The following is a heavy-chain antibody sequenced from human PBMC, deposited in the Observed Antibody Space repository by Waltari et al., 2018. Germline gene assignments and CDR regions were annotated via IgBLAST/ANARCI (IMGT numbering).Heavy chain of an antibody. CDR3: AREGDIVGWFDP. V-gene: IGHV1-69*12. CDR2: IIPILGTA. D-gene: IGHD2-15*01. Sequence: QVQLVQSGAEVKKPGSSVKVSCKASGGTFSSYAISWVRQAPGQGLEWMGGIIPILGTANYAQKFQGRVTITADESTSTAYMELSSLRSEDPAVYYCAREGDIVGWFDPWGQGTLVTVSS. J-gene: IGHJ5*02. CDR1: GGTFSSYA.